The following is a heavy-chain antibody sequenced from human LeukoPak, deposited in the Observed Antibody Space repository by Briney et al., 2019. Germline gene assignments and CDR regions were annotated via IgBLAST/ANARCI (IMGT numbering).Heavy chain of an antibody. CDR1: GFSFTSHY. Sequence: GASVKVSCKASGFSFTSHYMHWVRQAPGQGLEWMGVINPSGDSSNYAQKFQGRVTITADESTSTAYMKLSSVTAADTAVYYCAREGGYSSSGRGNDYWGQGTLVTVSS. D-gene: IGHD6-13*01. CDR3: AREGGYSSSGRGNDY. CDR2: INPSGDSS. J-gene: IGHJ4*02. V-gene: IGHV1-46*01.